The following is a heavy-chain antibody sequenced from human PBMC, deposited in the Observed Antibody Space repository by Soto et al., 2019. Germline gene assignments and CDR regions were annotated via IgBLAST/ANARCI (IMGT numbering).Heavy chain of an antibody. J-gene: IGHJ4*02. Sequence: ASVKVSCKASGYIFTNYAIHWVRQAPGQRLEWMGWINAGNGKTKYSQNFQGRVTITRDTSASIAYMEVNGLRSEDTAVYYCARGIWEATTADYQLDDWGEATLVTVSS. D-gene: IGHD1-26*01. CDR2: INAGNGKT. CDR3: ARGIWEATTADYQLDD. V-gene: IGHV1-3*01. CDR1: GYIFTNYA.